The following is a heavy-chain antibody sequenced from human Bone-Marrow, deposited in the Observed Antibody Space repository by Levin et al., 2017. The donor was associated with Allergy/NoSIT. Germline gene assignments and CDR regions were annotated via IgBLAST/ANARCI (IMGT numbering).Heavy chain of an antibody. V-gene: IGHV4-4*02. D-gene: IGHD1-1*01. Sequence: SETLSLTCAVSGDSISSSYWWNWVRQPPGTGLEWIGEIWHTGTTTYNPSLNSRVTISIDKSKNQFSLKLTSVTAADTAVYYCVARSFTTGRRTRSFDLWGQGTMVTVSS. CDR3: VARSFTTGRRTRSFDL. J-gene: IGHJ3*01. CDR2: IWHTGTT. CDR1: GDSISSSYW.